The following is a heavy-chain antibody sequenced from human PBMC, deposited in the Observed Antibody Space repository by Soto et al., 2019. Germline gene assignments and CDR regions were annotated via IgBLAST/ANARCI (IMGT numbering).Heavy chain of an antibody. D-gene: IGHD1-26*01. Sequence: SVKVSCKASGGTFSSYAISWVRQAPGQGLEWMGGIIPIFGTANYAQKFQGRVTITAGESTSTAYMELSSLRSEDTAVYYCARGGYRGSYRGPGYFDYWGQGTLVTVSS. CDR1: GGTFSSYA. CDR3: ARGGYRGSYRGPGYFDY. J-gene: IGHJ4*02. CDR2: IIPIFGTA. V-gene: IGHV1-69*13.